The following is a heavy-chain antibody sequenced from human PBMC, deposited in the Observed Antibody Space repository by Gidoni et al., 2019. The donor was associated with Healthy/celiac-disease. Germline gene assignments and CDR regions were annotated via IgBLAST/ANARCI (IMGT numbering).Heavy chain of an antibody. CDR2: SKRKTDGGTT. CDR3: TTEYCSSTSCYAGWYFDL. J-gene: IGHJ2*01. Sequence: EVQLVESGGGLVKPGGSLRLSCAASGFTFSNAWMSWVRQAPGKGLEWVGRSKRKTDGGTTDYAAPVKGIFTFSRDDSKITLYLQMNSLKTEDTAVYYCTTEYCSSTSCYAGWYFDLWGRGTLVTVSS. CDR1: GFTFSNAW. V-gene: IGHV3-15*01. D-gene: IGHD2-2*01.